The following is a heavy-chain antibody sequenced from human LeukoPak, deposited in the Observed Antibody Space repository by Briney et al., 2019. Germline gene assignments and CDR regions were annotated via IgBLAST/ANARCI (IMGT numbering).Heavy chain of an antibody. D-gene: IGHD2-15*01. CDR2: TSGHGTRA. V-gene: IGHV3-23*01. CDR1: GFNFRSFP. Sequence: GGSLRLSCAASGFNFRSFPMTWVRQAPGKGLEWVSTTSGHGTRAYSADPVEGRFSISRDNSKNILYLQTDSLRADDTAIYYCATSPESAMVVANGGIWGQGTMVTVS. CDR3: ATSPESAMVVANGGI. J-gene: IGHJ3*02.